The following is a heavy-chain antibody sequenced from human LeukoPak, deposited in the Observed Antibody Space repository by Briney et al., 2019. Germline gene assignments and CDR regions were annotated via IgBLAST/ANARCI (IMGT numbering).Heavy chain of an antibody. CDR1: GFTFSSNG. CDR2: ISSSSGAI. V-gene: IGHV3-48*01. Sequence: QPGGSLRLSCAASGFTFSSNGMSWVRQAPGKGLEWVSCISSSSGAIYYADSVKGRFTISRDNAKNSLSLELNSLRVDDTAIYYCARVVSTAEAGTPDYWGQGTLVTVSS. D-gene: IGHD6-13*01. CDR3: ARVVSTAEAGTPDY. J-gene: IGHJ4*02.